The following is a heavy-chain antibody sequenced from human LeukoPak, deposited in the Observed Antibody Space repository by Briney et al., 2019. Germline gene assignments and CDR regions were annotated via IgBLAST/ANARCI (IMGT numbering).Heavy chain of an antibody. J-gene: IGHJ4*02. CDR2: IIPIFGTA. V-gene: IGHV1-69*05. CDR1: GGTFSSYA. D-gene: IGHD5-18*01. Sequence: SVKLSCKASGGTFSSYAISWARQAPGQGLEWMGGIIPIFGTANYAQKFQGRVTMTRDMSTSTVYMELSSLRSEDTAVYYCARVLRTGYSYGYFDYWGQGTLVTVSS. CDR3: ARVLRTGYSYGYFDY.